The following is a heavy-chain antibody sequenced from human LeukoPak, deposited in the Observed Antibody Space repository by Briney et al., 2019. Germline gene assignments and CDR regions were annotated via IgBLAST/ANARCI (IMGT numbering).Heavy chain of an antibody. CDR2: IFPRDSDT. CDR3: ARPPLRGVIGY. J-gene: IGHJ4*02. D-gene: IGHD3-10*01. CDR1: AYSFINYW. V-gene: IGHV5-51*01. Sequence: GESLKISCKASAYSFINYWIGWERQMPGKGLEWMGIIFPRDSDTRYSPSFQGQVTISADKSISTAYLQWSSLKASDTAMYYCARPPLRGVIGYWGQGTLVTVSS.